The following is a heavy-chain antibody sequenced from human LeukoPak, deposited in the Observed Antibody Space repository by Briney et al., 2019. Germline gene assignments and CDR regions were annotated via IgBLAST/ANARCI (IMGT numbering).Heavy chain of an antibody. CDR1: GFTFSSHW. D-gene: IGHD2-15*01. J-gene: IGHJ4*02. CDR2: IKQDGSEK. V-gene: IGHV3-7*01. Sequence: GGSLRLSCAASGFTFSSHWMSWVRQAPGKGLEWVANIKQDGSEKYYVDSVKGRFTISRDNAKNSLYLQMNSLRAEDTAVYYCARDGGPLDYWGQGTLVTVSS. CDR3: ARDGGPLDY.